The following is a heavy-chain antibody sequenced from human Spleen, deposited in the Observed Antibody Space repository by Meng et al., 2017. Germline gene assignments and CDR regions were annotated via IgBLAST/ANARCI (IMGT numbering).Heavy chain of an antibody. J-gene: IGHJ6*02. CDR3: ARDVAHNYYYGLDV. CDR2: INWNSGSI. Sequence: SLKISCAASGFNIDDYAMYWVRQPPGKGLEWVSGINWNSGSIDYADSVKGRFTISRDKAKKSLYLQMNSLRAEDTALYYCARDVAHNYYYGLDVWGQGTTVTVSS. V-gene: IGHV3-9*01. CDR1: GFNIDDYA.